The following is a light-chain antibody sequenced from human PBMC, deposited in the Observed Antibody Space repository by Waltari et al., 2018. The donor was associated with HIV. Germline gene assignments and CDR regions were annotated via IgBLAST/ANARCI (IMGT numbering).Light chain of an antibody. Sequence: QSALTQPPSASGSPGQSVTISCTATSSAVGSHNLVSWYQHHPGRAPKLIIYYVNKRPSGVSHRFSGSKSGNTASLTISGLQAEDEADYYCCSFADTNTWVFGGGTKLTVL. V-gene: IGLV2-23*02. J-gene: IGLJ3*02. CDR1: SSAVGSHNL. CDR3: CSFADTNTWV. CDR2: YVN.